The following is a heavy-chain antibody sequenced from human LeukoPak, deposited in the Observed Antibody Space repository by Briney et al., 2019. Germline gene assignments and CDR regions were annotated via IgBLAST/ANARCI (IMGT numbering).Heavy chain of an antibody. V-gene: IGHV3-66*01. CDR1: GFTVSSNY. J-gene: IGHJ5*02. CDR2: IYSGGST. CDR3: ARTMVRGVTASPNWFDP. D-gene: IGHD3-10*01. Sequence: HGGSLRLSCAASGFTVSSNYMSWVRQAPGKGLEWVSVIYSGGSTYYADSVKGRFTISRDNSKNTLYLQMNSLRAEDTAVYYCARTMVRGVTASPNWFDPWGQGTLVTVSS.